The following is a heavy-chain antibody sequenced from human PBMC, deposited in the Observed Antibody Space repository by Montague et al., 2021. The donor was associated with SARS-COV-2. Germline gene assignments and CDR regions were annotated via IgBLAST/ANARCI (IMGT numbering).Heavy chain of an antibody. V-gene: IGHV4-4*02. J-gene: IGHJ4*02. CDR1: GDSISTDYW. CDR2: IYHTGST. D-gene: IGHD2-15*01. CDR3: ARKGRGWSDLDY. Sequence: SETLSLTCVVYGDSISTDYWGTLVRLPPGKGLWMVGEIYHTGSTKYKPSRKSLVIMSVDNSWNQFALWLTAVTAADTAIYYCARKGRGWSDLDYWGQGTLVTVSS.